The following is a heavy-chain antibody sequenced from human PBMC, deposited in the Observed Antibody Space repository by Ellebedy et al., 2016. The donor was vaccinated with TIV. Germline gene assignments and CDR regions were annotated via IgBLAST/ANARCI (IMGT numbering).Heavy chain of an antibody. CDR3: AKGMIWNANYFDH. D-gene: IGHD3/OR15-3a*01. CDR2: ISYDGSAE. V-gene: IGHV3-30*18. Sequence: GGSLRLXXAVSGFTFSNYGMHWVRQAPGKGLEWVAVISYDGSAEYFADSVKGRFTISRDNSKNTLYLQMSSLRPEDTALYYCAKGMIWNANYFDHWGPGSLVTVSS. J-gene: IGHJ4*02. CDR1: GFTFSNYG.